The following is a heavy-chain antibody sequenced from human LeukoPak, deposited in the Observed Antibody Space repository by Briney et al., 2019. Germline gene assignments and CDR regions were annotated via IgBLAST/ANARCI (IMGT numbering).Heavy chain of an antibody. D-gene: IGHD2-8*01. CDR1: GYTFTSYG. CDR3: ARGGRGYCTNGVCYSIDY. CDR2: INPNSGGT. Sequence: ASVKVSCKASGYTFTSYGISWVRQAPGQGLEWMGWINPNSGGTNYAQKFQGRVTMTRDTSISTAYMELSRLRSDDTAVYYCARGGRGYCTNGVCYSIDYWGQGTLVTVSS. J-gene: IGHJ4*02. V-gene: IGHV1-2*02.